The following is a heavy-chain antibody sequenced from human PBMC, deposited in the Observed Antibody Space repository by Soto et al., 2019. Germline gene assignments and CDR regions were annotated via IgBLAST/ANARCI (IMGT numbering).Heavy chain of an antibody. CDR2: MYYSGST. Sequence: QVQLQESGPGLVKPSDTLSLTCAVSGYSISNSYWWGWIRQPPGKGLEWIGYMYYSGSTYYNPSLKSRVTLSVDTSKNQFSVQLSSVTAVDTAVYFCARWTGYYFDYWGQGTLVTVSS. CDR1: GYSISNSYW. D-gene: IGHD2-15*01. J-gene: IGHJ4*02. CDR3: ARWTGYYFDY. V-gene: IGHV4-28*01.